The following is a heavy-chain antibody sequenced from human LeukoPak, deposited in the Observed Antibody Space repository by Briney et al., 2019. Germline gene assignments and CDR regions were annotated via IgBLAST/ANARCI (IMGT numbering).Heavy chain of an antibody. CDR2: INPNSGGT. D-gene: IGHD2-15*01. V-gene: IGHV1-2*02. CDR1: GYTFTGYY. CDR3: ARGLGYCSGGSCS. Sequence: SVTVSCKASGYTFTGYYMHWVRQAPGQGLEWMGWINPNSGGTNYAQKFQGRVTMTRDTSISTAYMELSRLRSDDTAVYYCARGLGYCSGGSCSWGQGTLVTVSS. J-gene: IGHJ4*02.